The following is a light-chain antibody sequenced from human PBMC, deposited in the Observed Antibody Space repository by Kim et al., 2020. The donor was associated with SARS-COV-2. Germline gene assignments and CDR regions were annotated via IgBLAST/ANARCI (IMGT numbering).Light chain of an antibody. Sequence: VSPGHKTTSPCYGNRREEKLACWYQKRPGQSPVLVIYRGTKRPSGIPDRFSGSNSGNTATLTISGAQAMDEADYYCQSWANNPHVIFGGGTQLTVL. J-gene: IGLJ2*01. CDR1: RREEKL. V-gene: IGLV3-1*01. CDR3: QSWANNPHVI. CDR2: RGT.